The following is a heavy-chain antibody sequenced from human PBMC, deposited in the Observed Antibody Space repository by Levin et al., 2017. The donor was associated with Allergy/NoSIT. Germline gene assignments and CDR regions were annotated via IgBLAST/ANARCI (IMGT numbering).Heavy chain of an antibody. J-gene: IGHJ4*02. CDR3: ARRYSSGWYEIDY. CDR1: GFTVSDYT. CDR2: ISNHTTYI. V-gene: IGHV3-21*01. D-gene: IGHD6-19*01. Sequence: GGSLRLSCAASGFTVSDYTMHWVRQAPGKGLEWVSTISNHTTYIYYADSVKGRFTISRDNAKNSLFLQMNSLRAEDTAVYYCARRYSSGWYEIDYWGQGTLVTVSS.